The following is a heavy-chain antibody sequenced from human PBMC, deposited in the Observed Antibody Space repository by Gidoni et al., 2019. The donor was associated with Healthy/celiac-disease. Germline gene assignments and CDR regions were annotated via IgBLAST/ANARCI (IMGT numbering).Heavy chain of an antibody. CDR3: AKPCPNYGDYCGYYYYYGMDV. CDR1: GFTFSRYA. J-gene: IGHJ6*02. CDR2: ISGSGGST. V-gene: IGHV3-23*01. D-gene: IGHD4-17*01. Sequence: EVQLLESGGGLVQPGGSLRLSCAASGFTFSRYAMSWVRQAPGKGLEWVSAISGSGGSTYDADSVKCRFTISRDNSKNTLYLQMNSLRAEDTAVYYCAKPCPNYGDYCGYYYYYGMDVWGQGTTVTVSS.